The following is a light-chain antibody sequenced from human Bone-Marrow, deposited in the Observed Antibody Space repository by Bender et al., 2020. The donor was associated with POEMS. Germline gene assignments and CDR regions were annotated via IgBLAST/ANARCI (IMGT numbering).Light chain of an antibody. V-gene: IGLV2-14*01. CDR1: ISDIGVFSR. CDR3: AVWDDSLNGWV. CDR2: DVT. Sequence: QSVLTQPGSVSGSPGQSITISCTGSISDIGVFSRVSWYQQHPGRVPRLMIYDVTTRPSGVSSRFSGSKSGNTASLTISGLRTEDEADYYCAVWDDSLNGWVFGGGTKLTVL. J-gene: IGLJ3*02.